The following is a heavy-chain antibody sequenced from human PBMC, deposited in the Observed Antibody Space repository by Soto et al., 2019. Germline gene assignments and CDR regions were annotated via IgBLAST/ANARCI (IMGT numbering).Heavy chain of an antibody. Sequence: SETLSLTCTVSGGSISSSSYYWGWIRQPPGKGLEWIGSIYYSGSTYYNPSLKSRVTISVDTSKNQFSLKLSSVTAADTAVYYCARIYSYYYDSSGYPGGYYYYYGMDVWGQGTTVTVSS. V-gene: IGHV4-39*01. J-gene: IGHJ6*02. D-gene: IGHD3-22*01. CDR1: GGSISSSSYY. CDR3: ARIYSYYYDSSGYPGGYYYYYGMDV. CDR2: IYYSGST.